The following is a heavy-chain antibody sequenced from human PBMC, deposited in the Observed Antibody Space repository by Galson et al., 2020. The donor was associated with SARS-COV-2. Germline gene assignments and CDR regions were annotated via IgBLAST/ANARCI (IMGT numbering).Heavy chain of an antibody. Sequence: SETLSLTCNIFGGSITSSSKYWGWIRQPPGKGLEWIGSMYFRGNTYYNPSLKGRVTISADESKNQVSLKLTSVTAADTAVYYCAKRKDPYSRPHFDYWGQGKLVTVSS. V-gene: IGHV4-39*07. CDR1: GGSITSSSKY. D-gene: IGHD6-13*01. CDR3: AKRKDPYSRPHFDY. CDR2: MYFRGNT. J-gene: IGHJ4*02.